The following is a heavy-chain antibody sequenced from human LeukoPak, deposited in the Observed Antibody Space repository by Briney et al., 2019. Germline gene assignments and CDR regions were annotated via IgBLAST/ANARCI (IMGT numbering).Heavy chain of an antibody. CDR3: ASTGFLEWLLYSPPDAFDI. J-gene: IGHJ3*02. Sequence: PGGSLRLSCAASGFTFSSYGMHWVRQAPGKGLEWVAVIWYDGSNKYYADSVKGRFTISRDNSKSTLYLQMNSLRAEDTAVYYCASTGFLEWLLYSPPDAFDIWGQGTMVTVSS. CDR2: IWYDGSNK. D-gene: IGHD3-3*01. CDR1: GFTFSSYG. V-gene: IGHV3-33*01.